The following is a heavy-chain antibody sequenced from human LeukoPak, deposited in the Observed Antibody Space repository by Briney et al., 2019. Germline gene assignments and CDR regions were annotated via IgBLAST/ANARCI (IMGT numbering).Heavy chain of an antibody. D-gene: IGHD6-13*01. V-gene: IGHV3-21*01. CDR1: GFTFSSYS. Sequence: GGSLRLSCAASGFTFSSYSMNWVRQAPGKGLEWVSSISSSSSYIYYADSVKGRFTISRDNAKNSLYLQMNSLRAEDTAVYYCARDIRRSSWYDYWGQGTLVTVSS. CDR3: ARDIRRSSWYDY. CDR2: ISSSSSYI. J-gene: IGHJ4*02.